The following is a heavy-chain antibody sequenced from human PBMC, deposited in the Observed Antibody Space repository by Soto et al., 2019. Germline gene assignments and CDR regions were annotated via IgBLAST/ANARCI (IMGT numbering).Heavy chain of an antibody. V-gene: IGHV3-33*01. D-gene: IGHD4-17*01. J-gene: IGHJ4*02. CDR2: IWYDGSNK. CDR1: GFGFSSYG. CDR3: VRDPGDYYFDY. Sequence: QVQLVESGGGVVQPGRSLRLSCTASGFGFSSYGMHWVRQAPGKGLEWVAIIWYDGSNKYYADSVKGRFTISRDNSKDTHYLQMNSLRDEDTAVYYCVRDPGDYYFDYWGQGTLVTVSS.